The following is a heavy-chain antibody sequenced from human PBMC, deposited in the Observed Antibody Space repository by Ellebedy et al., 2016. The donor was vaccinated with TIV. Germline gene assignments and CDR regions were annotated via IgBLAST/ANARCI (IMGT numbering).Heavy chain of an antibody. CDR3: AVRPLAPNYFDS. V-gene: IGHV3-53*01. D-gene: IGHD2-15*01. Sequence: GESLKISCAASGFTVSTNYMNWVRQAPGEGLEWVSVIYSGADGGDTYYADSVKGRFTISRDNAKNSLYLQMNSLRGEDTAVYYCAVRPLAPNYFDSWGRGTLVTVSS. CDR2: IYSGADGGDT. CDR1: GFTVSTNY. J-gene: IGHJ4*02.